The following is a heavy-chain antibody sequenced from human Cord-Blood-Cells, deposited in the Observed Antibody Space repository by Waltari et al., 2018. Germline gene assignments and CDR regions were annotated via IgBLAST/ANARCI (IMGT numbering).Heavy chain of an antibody. D-gene: IGHD3-22*01. Sequence: EVQLVESGVGLVQPGVSLRLSCAASGFTFSSNWSSWVRQAPGKGLEWVANIKQDGSEKYYVDSVKGRFTISRDNAKNSLYLQMNSLRAEDTAVYYCARGYYDSSGYYYYWGQGTLVTVSS. CDR1: GFTFSSNW. CDR3: ARGYYDSSGYYYY. CDR2: IKQDGSEK. V-gene: IGHV3-7*01. J-gene: IGHJ4*02.